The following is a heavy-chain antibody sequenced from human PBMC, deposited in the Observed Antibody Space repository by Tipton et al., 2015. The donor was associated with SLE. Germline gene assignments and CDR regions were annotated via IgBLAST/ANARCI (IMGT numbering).Heavy chain of an antibody. CDR3: ARAPPQLGFDL. D-gene: IGHD5-24*01. Sequence: QLVKPGAEVKKPGASVKVSCKASGYTFTSFDINWVRQATGQGLEWMGWMNPNSGNTAYAQKFQGRVTMTRDTSISTAYMELSSLRCEDMAVCYWARAPPQLGFDLWGQGTLVTVSS. J-gene: IGHJ4*02. V-gene: IGHV1-8*01. CDR2: MNPNSGNT. CDR1: GYTFTSFD.